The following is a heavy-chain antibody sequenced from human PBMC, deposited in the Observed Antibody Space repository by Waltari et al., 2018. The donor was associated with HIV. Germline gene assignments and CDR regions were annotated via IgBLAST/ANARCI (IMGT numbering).Heavy chain of an antibody. Sequence: EVQLVESGGGLVKPGGSLRLSCAASGFTFSSYWMSWVRQAPGKGLEWVANIKQDGSEKYYVDSVKGRFTISRDNAQNSLYLQMNSLRAEDTAVYYCARVRVRSSSSYYWYFDLWGRGTLVTV. J-gene: IGHJ2*01. CDR3: ARVRVRSSSSYYWYFDL. D-gene: IGHD2-2*01. CDR1: GFTFSSYW. CDR2: IKQDGSEK. V-gene: IGHV3-7*01.